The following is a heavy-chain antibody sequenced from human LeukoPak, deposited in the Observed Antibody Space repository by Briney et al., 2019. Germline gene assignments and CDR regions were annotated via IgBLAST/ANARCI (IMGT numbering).Heavy chain of an antibody. Sequence: SETLSLTCTVSGGSISSGGYYWSWIRQPPGKGLEWIGYIYHSGSTYYNPALKSRATISVDRSKNQFSLKLSSVTAADTAVYYCARDQADETFDYWGQGTLVTVSS. CDR2: IYHSGST. CDR3: ARDQADETFDY. CDR1: GGSISSGGYY. V-gene: IGHV4-30-2*01. J-gene: IGHJ4*02.